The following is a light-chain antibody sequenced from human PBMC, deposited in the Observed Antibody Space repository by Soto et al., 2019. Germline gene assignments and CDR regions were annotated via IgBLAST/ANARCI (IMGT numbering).Light chain of an antibody. CDR1: SSDVGGYNY. CDR2: EVS. Sequence: QSALAQPPSASRSPGQSVTISCTGTSSDVGGYNYVSWYQHHPGKAPKLMIYEVSKRPSGVPDRFSGSKSGNTASLTVSGLQAEDEADYYCSSYAGSNNYVFGTGTKSPS. J-gene: IGLJ1*01. CDR3: SSYAGSNNYV. V-gene: IGLV2-8*02.